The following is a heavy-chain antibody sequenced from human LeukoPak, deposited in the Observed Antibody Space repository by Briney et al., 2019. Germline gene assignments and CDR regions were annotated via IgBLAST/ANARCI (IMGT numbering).Heavy chain of an antibody. CDR1: GFTFSSNS. CDR3: ARCGYSYGLTKY. CDR2: ISSSSSTI. Sequence: AGSLRLSCAASGFTFSSNSMNWVRQAQGQGLERVSYISSSSSTIYYADSVKGRFTIYRDNAKNSLYLQMNSLRAEDTAVYYCARCGYSYGLTKYWGQGTLVTVSS. D-gene: IGHD5-18*01. J-gene: IGHJ4*02. V-gene: IGHV3-48*01.